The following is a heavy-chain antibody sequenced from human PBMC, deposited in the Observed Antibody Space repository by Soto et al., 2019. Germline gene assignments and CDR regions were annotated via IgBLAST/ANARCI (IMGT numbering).Heavy chain of an antibody. J-gene: IGHJ4*02. CDR2: ISSDGKDK. CDR1: GFTFSSYA. Sequence: QVQLVESGGCVVQPGRSLRLSCAASGFTFSSYAIHWVRQAPGKGLEWVAVISSDGKDKYSADSMKGRFAISRDNSKNTLYLQMNSLRAEDTAVYYCAKDSGRGSADYYFDYWGQGTLVIVSS. V-gene: IGHV3-30*18. CDR3: AKDSGRGSADYYFDY. D-gene: IGHD2-15*01.